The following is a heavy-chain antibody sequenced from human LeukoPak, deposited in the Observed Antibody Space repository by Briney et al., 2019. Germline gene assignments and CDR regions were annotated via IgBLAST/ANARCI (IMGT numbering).Heavy chain of an antibody. V-gene: IGHV1-69*13. D-gene: IGHD2-2*01. CDR3: ARVYRSSTSCYDNWFDP. J-gene: IGHJ5*02. CDR1: GGTFSSYA. CDR2: IIPIFGTA. Sequence: SVKVSCKASGGTFSSYAISWVRQAPGQGLEWMGGIIPIFGTANYAQKFQGRVTITADESTSTAYMELSSLRSEDTAVYYCARVYRSSTSCYDNWFDPWGQGTLVTVSS.